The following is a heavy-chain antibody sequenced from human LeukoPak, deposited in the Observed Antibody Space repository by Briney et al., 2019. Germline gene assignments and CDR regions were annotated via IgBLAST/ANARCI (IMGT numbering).Heavy chain of an antibody. Sequence: GRSLRLSCAVSGFTFDDYAMHWVRQVPGKGLEWVSGINWNSDSIGYADSVKGRFTTSRDNAKNSLYLQMNSLRAEDTAFYYCAINGGGDSGYGNFDYGGQETLVTVSS. CDR1: GFTFDDYA. CDR2: INWNSDSI. J-gene: IGHJ4*02. CDR3: AINGGGDSGYGNFDY. V-gene: IGHV3-9*01. D-gene: IGHD5-12*01.